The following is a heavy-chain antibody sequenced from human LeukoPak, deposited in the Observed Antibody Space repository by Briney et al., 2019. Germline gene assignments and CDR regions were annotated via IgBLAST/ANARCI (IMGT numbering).Heavy chain of an antibody. CDR2: IYYSGST. Sequence: YPSQTLSLTCTVSGGSISSGGYYWSWIRQHPGKGLEWIGYIYYSGSTYYNPSLKSRVTISVDTSKNQFSLKLSSVTAADTAVYYCAALVEAHFDYWGQGTLVTVSS. D-gene: IGHD1-26*01. J-gene: IGHJ4*02. CDR1: GGSISSGGYY. CDR3: AALVEAHFDY. V-gene: IGHV4-31*03.